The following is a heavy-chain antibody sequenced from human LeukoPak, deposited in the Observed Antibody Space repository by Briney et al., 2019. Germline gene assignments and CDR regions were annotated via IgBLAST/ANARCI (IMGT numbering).Heavy chain of an antibody. Sequence: PGGSLRLSRAASGFTFSSYAMNWVRQAPGKGLEWVSALSGSGGSTYYADSVKGRFTISRDNSKNTLYLQMNSLRAEDTAVYYCAISYDDSLSGGFDYWGQGTLVTVSS. CDR3: AISYDDSLSGGFDY. J-gene: IGHJ4*02. CDR2: LSGSGGST. V-gene: IGHV3-23*01. D-gene: IGHD3-22*01. CDR1: GFTFSSYA.